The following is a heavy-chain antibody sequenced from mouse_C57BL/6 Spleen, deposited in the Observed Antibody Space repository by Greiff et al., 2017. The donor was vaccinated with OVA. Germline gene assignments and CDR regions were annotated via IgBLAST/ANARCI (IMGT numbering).Heavy chain of an antibody. D-gene: IGHD1-1*01. J-gene: IGHJ2*01. CDR1: GYTFTSYG. CDR3: ARLGFIPTVVGDD. CDR2: IYPRSGNT. V-gene: IGHV1-81*01. Sequence: QVQLQQSGAELARPGASVKLSCKASGYTFTSYGISWVKQRTGQGLEWIGEIYPRSGNTYYNEKFKGKATLTADKSSSTAYMALRNLTSEDSAVYVSARLGFIPTVVGDDWGQGTTLTVSS.